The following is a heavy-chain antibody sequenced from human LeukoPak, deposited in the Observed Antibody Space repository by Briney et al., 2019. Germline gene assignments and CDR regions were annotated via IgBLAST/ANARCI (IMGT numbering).Heavy chain of an antibody. D-gene: IGHD3-10*01. Sequence: GGSLRLSCAASGFTFRNYVIHWVRQAPGKGLEWEAVTSSDLNVRLYADSVKGRFTISRDNSRSTLYLQMNSLRPEDTAIYYCAREGYYGSGSPPSLYFDYWGQGTLVTVSS. CDR3: AREGYYGSGSPPSLYFDY. V-gene: IGHV3-30-3*01. CDR1: GFTFRNYV. CDR2: TSSDLNVR. J-gene: IGHJ4*02.